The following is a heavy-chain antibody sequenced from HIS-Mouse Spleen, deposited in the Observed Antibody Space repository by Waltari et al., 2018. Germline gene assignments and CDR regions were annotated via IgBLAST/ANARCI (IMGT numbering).Heavy chain of an antibody. CDR3: AREIPYSSSWYDWYFDL. V-gene: IGHV3-30-3*01. J-gene: IGHJ2*01. CDR2: ISYDGSNK. CDR1: GLTFSSYA. D-gene: IGHD6-13*01. Sequence: QVQLVESGGGVVQPGRSLRLSCAASGLTFSSYAMPWVRQAPGKGLEWVAVISYDGSNKYYADSVKGRFTISRDNSKNTLYLQMNSLRAEDTAVYYCAREIPYSSSWYDWYFDLWGRGTLVTVSS.